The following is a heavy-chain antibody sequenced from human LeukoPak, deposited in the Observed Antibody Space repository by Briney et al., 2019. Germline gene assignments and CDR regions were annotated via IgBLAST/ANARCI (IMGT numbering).Heavy chain of an antibody. CDR2: IDPGDSFT. CDR1: GYCFSIYW. CDR3: ARDGGCVSSWFSH. J-gene: IGHJ4*02. D-gene: IGHD3-10*01. V-gene: IGHV5-10-1*01. Sequence: GESLKISCKGSGYCFSIYWISWVRQMPGKGLEWMGRIDPGDSFTKYRPSLEGRVTISADKSLSTVYLQWSSLKASETAIYYGARDGGCVSSWFSHWGQGTLVTVSS.